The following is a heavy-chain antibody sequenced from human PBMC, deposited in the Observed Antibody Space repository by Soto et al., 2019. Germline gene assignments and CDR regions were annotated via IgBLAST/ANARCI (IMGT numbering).Heavy chain of an antibody. J-gene: IGHJ6*02. Sequence: SETLSLTCAVYGGSSSGYYWSWIRQPPGKGLEWIGEINHSGSTNYNPSLKSRVTISVDTSKNQFSLKLSSVTAADTAVYYCARGHGIAARLYYYYGMDVWGQGTTVTVSS. CDR3: ARGHGIAARLYYYYGMDV. D-gene: IGHD6-6*01. V-gene: IGHV4-34*01. CDR1: GGSSSGYY. CDR2: INHSGST.